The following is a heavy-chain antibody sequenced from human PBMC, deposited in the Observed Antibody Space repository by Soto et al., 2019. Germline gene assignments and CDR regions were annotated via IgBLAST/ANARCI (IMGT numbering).Heavy chain of an antibody. J-gene: IGHJ4*02. V-gene: IGHV1-69*08. CDR2: IIPFLGVT. Sequence: QVQLVQSGAEVKKPGSSVKVSCKASGGTFSPYTVNWVRQAPGQGLEWMGRIIPFLGVTNYAQKFQARVTLTADTSTPTADMELSGLRFEDTAVYYCARDWESTVSTLSSGAFWGRGTLVTVSS. CDR3: ARDWESTVSTLSSGAF. D-gene: IGHD1-26*01. CDR1: GGTFSPYT.